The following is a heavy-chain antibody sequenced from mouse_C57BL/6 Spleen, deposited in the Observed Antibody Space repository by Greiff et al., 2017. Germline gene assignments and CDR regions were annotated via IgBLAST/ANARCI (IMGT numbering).Heavy chain of an antibody. J-gene: IGHJ1*03. V-gene: IGHV3-8*01. CDR3: ARYTTTVVATDWYFDV. CDR1: GYSITSDY. Sequence: EVQLKESGPGLAKPSQTLSLTCSVTGYSITSDYWNWIRKFPGNKLEYMGYISYSGSTHYNPSHKNRNSITRDTSKNQYYLQLKSVTTEDAATDYCARYTTTVVATDWYFDVWGTGTTVTVSS. CDR2: ISYSGST. D-gene: IGHD1-1*01.